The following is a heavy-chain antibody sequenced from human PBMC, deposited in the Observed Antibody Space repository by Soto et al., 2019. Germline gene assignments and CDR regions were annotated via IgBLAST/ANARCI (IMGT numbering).Heavy chain of an antibody. D-gene: IGHD2-15*01. V-gene: IGHV3-23*01. CDR3: AKDICSGGVCYESY. CDR1: GFTFSSYA. Sequence: GGSLRLSCAASGFTFSSYAMSWVRQAPGKGLEWVSAISGSGGSTYYADSVKGRFTISRDNSKNTLYLQMNSLRAEDTAVYYCAKDICSGGVCYESYWGQGTLVTVSS. J-gene: IGHJ4*02. CDR2: ISGSGGST.